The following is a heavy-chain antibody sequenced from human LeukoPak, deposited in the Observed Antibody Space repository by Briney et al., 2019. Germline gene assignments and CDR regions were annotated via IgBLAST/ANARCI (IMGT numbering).Heavy chain of an antibody. CDR3: ARDPSNSGNYYVLDY. CDR2: INSDGSST. CDR1: GFTFSSYA. V-gene: IGHV3-74*01. Sequence: GGSLRLSCAASGFTFSSYAMSWVRQAPGKGLVWVSRINSDGSSTSYADSVKGRFTISRDNFKNTLYLQMNSLRAEDTAFYYCARDPSNSGNYYVLDYWGQGTLVAVSS. J-gene: IGHJ4*02. D-gene: IGHD1-26*01.